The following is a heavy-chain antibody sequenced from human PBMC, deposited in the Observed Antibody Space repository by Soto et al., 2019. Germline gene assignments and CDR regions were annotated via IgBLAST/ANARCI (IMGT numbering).Heavy chain of an antibody. CDR3: ARDEMYSSSLVWGYYYYGMDV. Sequence: QVHLVQSGAEVKKPGASVKVSCKASGYTFTSYYMHWVRQAPGQGLEWMGIINPSGGSTSYAQKFQGRVTMTRDTSTSTVYMELSSLRSEDTAVYYCARDEMYSSSLVWGYYYYGMDVWGQGTTVTVSS. V-gene: IGHV1-46*01. CDR2: INPSGGST. CDR1: GYTFTSYY. D-gene: IGHD6-6*01. J-gene: IGHJ6*02.